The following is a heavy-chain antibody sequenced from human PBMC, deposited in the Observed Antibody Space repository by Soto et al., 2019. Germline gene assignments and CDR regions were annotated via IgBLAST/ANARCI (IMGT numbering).Heavy chain of an antibody. CDR2: ISYDGSNK. CDR1: GFTFSSYA. CDR3: ARENNDGTIFGVVIFDY. V-gene: IGHV3-30-3*01. Sequence: QVQLVESGGGVVQPGRSLRLSCAASGFTFSSYAMHWVRQAPGKGLEWVAVISYDGSNKYYADSVKGRFTISRDNSKNTLYLQMNSLRAEDTAVYYCARENNDGTIFGVVIFDYWGQGTLVTVSS. D-gene: IGHD3-3*01. J-gene: IGHJ4*02.